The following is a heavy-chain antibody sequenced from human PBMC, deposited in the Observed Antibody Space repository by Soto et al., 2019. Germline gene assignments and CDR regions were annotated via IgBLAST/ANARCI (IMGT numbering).Heavy chain of an antibody. D-gene: IGHD3-10*01. CDR3: AIHPISRSGLDY. CDR2: ISYTGTT. CDR1: GDSISSSHYY. Sequence: QLQLQESDPGPVRPSETLSLTCTLSGDSISSSHYYRAWIRQPPGMGLVWIGSISYTGTTYYNPSLESRVTRSVDTSKNRFSLRLSSVTAADPAVYVCAIHPISRSGLDYWGQGTRVTVSS. V-gene: IGHV4-39*01. J-gene: IGHJ4*02.